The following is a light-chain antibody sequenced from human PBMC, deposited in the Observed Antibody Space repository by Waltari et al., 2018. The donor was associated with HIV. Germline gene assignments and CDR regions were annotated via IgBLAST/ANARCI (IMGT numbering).Light chain of an antibody. J-gene: IGLJ3*02. CDR3: LLSYGKSRPGV. CDR2: DTT. V-gene: IGLV7-46*01. Sequence: QAVVTQEPSLTVSPGGTVTLTSGSSTGAVTSGHYAYWFQQKPGQAPRTLIYDTTNRHSWTPARFSGSLLGDKAVLTLAGAQPEDEAQYYCLLSYGKSRPGVFGGGTNLTVL. CDR1: TGAVTSGHY.